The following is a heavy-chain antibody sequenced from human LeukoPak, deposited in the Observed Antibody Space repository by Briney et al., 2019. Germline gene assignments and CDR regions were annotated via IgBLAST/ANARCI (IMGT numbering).Heavy chain of an antibody. CDR3: ATATSSGWYGPFDY. V-gene: IGHV3-30-3*01. J-gene: IGHJ4*02. Sequence: PGGSLRLSCEASGFTFSSYAMHWVRQAPGKGLEWVAVISYDGSNKYYADSVKGRFTISRDNSKNTLYLQMNSLRAEDTAVYYCATATSSGWYGPFDYWGQGTLVTVSS. CDR2: ISYDGSNK. D-gene: IGHD6-19*01. CDR1: GFTFSSYA.